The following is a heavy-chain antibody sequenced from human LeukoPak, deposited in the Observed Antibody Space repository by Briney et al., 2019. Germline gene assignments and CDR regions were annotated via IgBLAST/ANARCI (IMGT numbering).Heavy chain of an antibody. D-gene: IGHD3-16*02. CDR1: GFTFSSYS. J-gene: IGHJ4*02. V-gene: IGHV3-48*01. CDR2: ISSSSSTI. Sequence: GGSLRLSCAASGFTFSSYSMNWVRQAPGKGLEWVSYISSSSSTIYYADSVKGRFTISRDNAKNSLYLQMNSLRAEDTAVYYCAGCDDYVWGSYRCGGFDYWGQGTLVTVSS. CDR3: AGCDDYVWGSYRCGGFDY.